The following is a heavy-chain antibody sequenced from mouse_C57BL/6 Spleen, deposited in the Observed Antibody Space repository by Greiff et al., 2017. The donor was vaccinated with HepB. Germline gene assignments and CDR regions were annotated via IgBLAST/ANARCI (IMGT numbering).Heavy chain of an antibody. D-gene: IGHD2-4*01. CDR1: GFNIKDDY. CDR2: IDPENGDT. CDR3: TTKRLRRGIAY. V-gene: IGHV14-4*01. Sequence: VQLQQSGAELVRPGASVKLSCTASGFNIKDDYMHWVKQRPEQGLEWIGWIDPENGDTEYASKFQGKATITADTSSNTAYLHLSSLTSEDTAVYYCTTKRLRRGIAYWGQGTLVTVSA. J-gene: IGHJ3*01.